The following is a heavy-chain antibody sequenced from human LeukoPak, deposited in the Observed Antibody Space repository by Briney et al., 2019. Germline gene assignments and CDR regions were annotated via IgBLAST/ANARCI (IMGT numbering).Heavy chain of an antibody. CDR2: ISSSGSTI. V-gene: IGHV3-48*03. Sequence: GGSLRLSCAASGFTSSTYEMNWVRQAPGKGLEWVSYISSSGSTIYYADSVEGRFTISRDNARNSLYLQMNSLRAEDTAVYYCARDGGSYGQIDYWGQGTLVTVSS. J-gene: IGHJ4*02. CDR1: GFTSSTYE. D-gene: IGHD5-18*01. CDR3: ARDGGSYGQIDY.